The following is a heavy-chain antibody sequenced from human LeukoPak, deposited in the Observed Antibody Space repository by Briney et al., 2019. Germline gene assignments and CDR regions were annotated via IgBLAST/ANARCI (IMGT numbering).Heavy chain of an antibody. D-gene: IGHD5/OR15-5a*01. V-gene: IGHV1-8*01. Sequence: ASVKVSCKASGYTFTSYDINWVRQATGQGLEWMGWMNPNSGNTGYAQKFQGRVTMTRNTSISTAYMELSSLRSEDTAVYYCARGPLGLYEYDYWGQGTLVTVSS. J-gene: IGHJ4*02. CDR2: MNPNSGNT. CDR1: GYTFTSYD. CDR3: ARGPLGLYEYDY.